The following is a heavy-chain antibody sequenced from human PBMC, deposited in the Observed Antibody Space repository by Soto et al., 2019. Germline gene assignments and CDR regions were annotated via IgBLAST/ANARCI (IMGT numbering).Heavy chain of an antibody. V-gene: IGHV4-39*01. D-gene: IGHD3-22*01. CDR3: ASRLRYYYDSSGYG. Sequence: QLQLQESGPGLVKPSETLSLTCTVSGGSISSSSYYWGWIRQPPGKGLEWIGSIYYSGSTYYNPSLKSRVTISVDTSKNQFSLKLSSVTAADTAVYYCASRLRYYYDSSGYGWGQGTLVTVSS. CDR2: IYYSGST. J-gene: IGHJ4*02. CDR1: GGSISSSSYY.